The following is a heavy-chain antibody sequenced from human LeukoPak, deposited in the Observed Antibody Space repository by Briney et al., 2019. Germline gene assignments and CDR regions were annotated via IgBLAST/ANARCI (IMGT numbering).Heavy chain of an antibody. J-gene: IGHJ4*02. CDR2: ISGSGGST. CDR3: AKERSSTGTKRGDY. D-gene: IGHD1/OR15-1a*01. V-gene: IGHV3-23*01. Sequence: GGSLRLSCAASGFTFSSYAMSWVRQAPGRGLEWVSAISGSGGSTYYADSVKGRFTISRDNSKNALYLQMNSLRAEDTAVYYCAKERSSTGTKRGDYWGQGTLVTVSS. CDR1: GFTFSSYA.